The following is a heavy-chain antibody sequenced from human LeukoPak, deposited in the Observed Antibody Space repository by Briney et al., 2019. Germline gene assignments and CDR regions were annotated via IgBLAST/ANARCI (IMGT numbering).Heavy chain of an antibody. Sequence: SETLSLTCTVSGGSISSNTYCWGWIRRPPGKGLEWIGNIHYSGSTYYNPSLKSRVTISVDTSKNQFSLNLSSLTAADTAVYYCATSDTVSTYNWFDPWGQGTLVTVSS. CDR2: IHYSGST. CDR1: GGSISSNTYC. CDR3: ATSDTVSTYNWFDP. V-gene: IGHV4-39*01. D-gene: IGHD5/OR15-5a*01. J-gene: IGHJ5*02.